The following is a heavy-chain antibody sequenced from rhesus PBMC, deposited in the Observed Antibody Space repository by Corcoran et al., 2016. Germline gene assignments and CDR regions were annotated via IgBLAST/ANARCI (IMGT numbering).Heavy chain of an antibody. Sequence: DVQLVESGGGLVKPGGSLRLSGVASGFTFSSYEMHWVCQAPGKGLEWVSVISESGGTIYYADSGKGRFTISRDNAKNSLFMQMNSLRAEDTAVYYCTRDGVLGRFDYWGQGVLVTVSS. CDR3: TRDGVLGRFDY. CDR2: ISESGGTI. V-gene: IGHV3-100*02. CDR1: GFTFSSYE. J-gene: IGHJ4*01. D-gene: IGHD3-34*01.